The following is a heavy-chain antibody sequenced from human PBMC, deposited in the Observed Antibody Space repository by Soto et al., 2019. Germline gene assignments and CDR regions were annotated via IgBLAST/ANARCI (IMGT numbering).Heavy chain of an antibody. CDR2: ISSGGST. Sequence: GGSLRLSCVGSGFTFSTYSINWVRQAPGKGLEWVSSISSGGSTYYADSVKGRFTISRDNSKNTLYLQMNSLRAEDTAVYYCAKDMQQQLEPVAGTWFYYYYYGMDVWGQGTTVTVSS. CDR3: AKDMQQQLEPVAGTWFYYYYYGMDV. CDR1: GFTFSTYS. D-gene: IGHD6-19*01. V-gene: IGHV3-23*01. J-gene: IGHJ6*02.